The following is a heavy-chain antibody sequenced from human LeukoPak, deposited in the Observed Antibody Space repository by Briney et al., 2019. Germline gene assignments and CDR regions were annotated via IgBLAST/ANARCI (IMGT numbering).Heavy chain of an antibody. J-gene: IGHJ5*02. CDR2: ISAYNGNT. V-gene: IGHV1-18*01. Sequence: GASVKVSCKASGYTFTSYGISWVRQAPGQGLEWMGWISAYNGNTNYAQKLQGRVTMTTDTSTSTAYMEPRSLRSDDTAVYYCARDLLNPYCSGGSCISWFDPWGQGTLVTVSS. CDR3: ARDLLNPYCSGGSCISWFDP. D-gene: IGHD2-15*01. CDR1: GYTFTSYG.